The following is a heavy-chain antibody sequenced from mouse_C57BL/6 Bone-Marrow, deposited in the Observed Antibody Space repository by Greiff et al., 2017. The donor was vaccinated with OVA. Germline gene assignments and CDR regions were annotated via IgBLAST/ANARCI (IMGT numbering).Heavy chain of an antibody. CDR3: ARRGIYYDYDVGDYAMDY. CDR2: ISSGGSYT. CDR1: GFTFSSYG. D-gene: IGHD2-4*01. Sequence: EVNLVESGGDLVKPGGSLKLSCAASGFTFSSYGMSWVRQTPDKRLEWVATISSGGSYTYYPDSVQGRFTITRDDAKNTLYLHMSSLKSEDTAMYYCARRGIYYDYDVGDYAMDYWGQGTSVTVSS. J-gene: IGHJ4*01. V-gene: IGHV5-6*01.